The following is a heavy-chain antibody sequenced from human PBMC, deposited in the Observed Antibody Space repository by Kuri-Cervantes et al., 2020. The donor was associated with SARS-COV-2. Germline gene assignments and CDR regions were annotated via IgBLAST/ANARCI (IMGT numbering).Heavy chain of an antibody. CDR1: GFTFSSYS. V-gene: IGHV3-21*01. CDR2: ISSSSSYI. J-gene: IGHJ4*02. Sequence: GESLKISCAASGFTFSSYSMNWVRQAPGKGLEWVSSISSSSSYIYYADSVKGRFTISRDNAKNSLYLQMNSLRAEDTAVYYCARQRDTAMDTASPFDYWGQGTLVTDSS. D-gene: IGHD5-18*01. CDR3: ARQRDTAMDTASPFDY.